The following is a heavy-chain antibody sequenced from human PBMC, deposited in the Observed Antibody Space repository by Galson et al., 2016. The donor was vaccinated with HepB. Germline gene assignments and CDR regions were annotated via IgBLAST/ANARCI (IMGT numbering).Heavy chain of an antibody. J-gene: IGHJ5*02. CDR2: IYYSGST. CDR3: ARNNPYDSRIGGGWFDP. Sequence: ETLSLTCTVSGDSIRSSSWSWLRQPPGKGLEWIGYIYYSGSTNYNPSLKSRVTISVDTSKNQFSLKLSSVTAADTAVYYCARNNPYDSRIGGGWFDPWGQGTLVTVSS. CDR1: GDSIRSSS. D-gene: IGHD3-22*01. V-gene: IGHV4-59*01.